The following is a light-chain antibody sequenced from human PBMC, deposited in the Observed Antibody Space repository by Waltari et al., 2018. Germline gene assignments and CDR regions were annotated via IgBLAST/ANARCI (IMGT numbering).Light chain of an antibody. Sequence: QSALSQPASVSGPPGQSITISCTGTSSDVGGCNYVSWYQQHPGKVPQLMIYDVPNRPPGVCHRFSRFQSGNNASLSLHGIQAEDEADYYCSSWTDSDSLKLLFGGGTKLTVL. CDR1: SSDVGGCNY. J-gene: IGLJ2*01. CDR2: DVP. V-gene: IGLV2-14*03. CDR3: SSWTDSDSLKLL.